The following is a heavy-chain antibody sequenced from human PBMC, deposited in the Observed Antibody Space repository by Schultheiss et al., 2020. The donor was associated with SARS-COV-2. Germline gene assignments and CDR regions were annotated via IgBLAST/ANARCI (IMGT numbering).Heavy chain of an antibody. D-gene: IGHD3-22*01. CDR1: GFTFDDYA. CDR3: AKGYYDSSGHGLFDY. CDR2: ISWNSGSI. Sequence: SLKISCAASGFTFDDYAMHWVRQAPGKGLEWVSGISWNSGSIGYADSVKGRFTISRDNAKNSLYLQMNSLRAEDTALYYCAKGYYDSSGHGLFDYWGQGTLVTVSS. V-gene: IGHV3-9*01. J-gene: IGHJ4*02.